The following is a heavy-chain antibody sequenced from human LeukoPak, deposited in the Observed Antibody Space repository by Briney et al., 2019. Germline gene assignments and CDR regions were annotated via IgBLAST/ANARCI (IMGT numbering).Heavy chain of an antibody. CDR2: IYSGGTT. CDR1: GFSVSSNY. V-gene: IGHV3-53*01. J-gene: IGHJ4*02. D-gene: IGHD6-13*01. Sequence: GGSLRLSCAASGFSVSSNYMSWVRQAPGKGLEWVSVIYSGGTTYYADSVKGRFTISRDNSKNTLYLQMNSLRVEDAAVYYCARDRAAADLDYWGQGTLVTVSS. CDR3: ARDRAAADLDY.